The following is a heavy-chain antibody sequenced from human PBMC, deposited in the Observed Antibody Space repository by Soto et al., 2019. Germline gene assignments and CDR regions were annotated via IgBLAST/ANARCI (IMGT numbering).Heavy chain of an antibody. D-gene: IGHD6-6*01. Sequence: SETLSLTCTVSGGSISSSSYYWGWIRQPPGKGLEWIGSIYYSGSTCYNPSLKSRVTISVDTSKNQFSLKLSSVTAADTAVYYCARAGFPPSLYSSSSLGFRFDPWGQGTLVTVSS. J-gene: IGHJ5*02. CDR3: ARAGFPPSLYSSSSLGFRFDP. CDR2: IYYSGST. V-gene: IGHV4-39*01. CDR1: GGSISSSSYY.